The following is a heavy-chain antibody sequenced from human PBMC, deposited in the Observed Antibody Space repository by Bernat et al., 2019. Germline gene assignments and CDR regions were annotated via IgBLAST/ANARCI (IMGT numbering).Heavy chain of an antibody. CDR2: INHSGST. J-gene: IGHJ6*03. Sequence: QVQLQQWGAGLLKPSETLSLTCAVYGGSFSGYYWNWIRQPPGKGLEWIGEINHSGSTNYNPSLKSRVTISVDTCKRQFALKLSCVTAADTAVYYCARGRGWESGDLFYYYSYMDFWGKGTTVTVSS. D-gene: IGHD1-26*01. CDR1: GGSFSGYY. V-gene: IGHV4-34*01. CDR3: ARGRGWESGDLFYYYSYMDF.